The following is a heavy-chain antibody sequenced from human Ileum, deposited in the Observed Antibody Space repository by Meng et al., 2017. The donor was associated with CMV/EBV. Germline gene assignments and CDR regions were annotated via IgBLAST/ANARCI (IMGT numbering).Heavy chain of an antibody. V-gene: IGHV1-18*01. J-gene: IGHJ4*02. D-gene: IGHD4-23*01. CDR1: GYTFTTYG. Sequence: ASVKVSCKASGYTFTTYGISWVRQAPGQGLEWMGWISAFNGNTRYAQKVQGRVTMTRDTSTSTAYMELRSLRSDDTVVYYCSREVDYGGYIVLGYWGQGTLVTVSS. CDR2: ISAFNGNT. CDR3: SREVDYGGYIVLGY.